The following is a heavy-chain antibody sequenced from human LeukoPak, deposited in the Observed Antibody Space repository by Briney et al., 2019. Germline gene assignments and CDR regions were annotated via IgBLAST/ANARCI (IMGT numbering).Heavy chain of an antibody. V-gene: IGHV5-51*01. Sequence: GESLQISCKGSGYSFTSYWIGWVRQMPGKGLEWMGIIYPGDSDTRYSPSFQGQVTISADKSISTAYLQWSSLKASDTAMYYCARLPGLDSSGYYYFDYWGQGTLVTVSS. D-gene: IGHD3-22*01. CDR2: IYPGDSDT. J-gene: IGHJ4*02. CDR1: GYSFTSYW. CDR3: ARLPGLDSSGYYYFDY.